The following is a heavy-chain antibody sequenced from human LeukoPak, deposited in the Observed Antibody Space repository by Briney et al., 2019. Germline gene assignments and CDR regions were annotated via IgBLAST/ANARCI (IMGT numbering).Heavy chain of an antibody. CDR2: INHSGST. CDR3: ARGNSKLDYYDSSGYYPPNFDY. J-gene: IGHJ4*02. Sequence: SETLSLTCAVYGGSFSGYYWSWIRQPPGKGLEWIGEINHSGSTNYNPSLKSRVTVSVDTSKNQFSLKLSSVTAADTAVYYCARGNSKLDYYDSSGYYPPNFDYWGQGTLVTVSS. CDR1: GGSFSGYY. V-gene: IGHV4-34*01. D-gene: IGHD3-22*01.